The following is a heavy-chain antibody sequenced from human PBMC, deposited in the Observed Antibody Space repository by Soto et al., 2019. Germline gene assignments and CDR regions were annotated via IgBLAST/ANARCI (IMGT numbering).Heavy chain of an antibody. Sequence: QVQLVQSGAEVKKPGASVKVSCKASGYTVPSYGISWVRQAPGQGLERMGWISAYNGNTNYAQKLQGRVTMTTATSTSTAYRELRSLRCDDTAVYYCARDTYYDILTGPDYYYGMDVWGQGTTVTVSS. CDR1: GYTVPSYG. CDR3: ARDTYYDILTGPDYYYGMDV. D-gene: IGHD3-9*01. CDR2: ISAYNGNT. J-gene: IGHJ6*02. V-gene: IGHV1-18*01.